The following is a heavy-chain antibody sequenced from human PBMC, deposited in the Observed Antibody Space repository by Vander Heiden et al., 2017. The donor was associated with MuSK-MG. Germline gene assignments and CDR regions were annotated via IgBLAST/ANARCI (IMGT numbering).Heavy chain of an antibody. Sequence: QVQLVQSGAEVQQHGSSVKVGGKTSGGVFRAKASSWVRQAPGQVLEWMGGIIPIFGTANYAQKFQGRVTITADEATSTAYMELSSLRSEDTAVYYCARVHCSSTSCYWFDYWGQGTLVTVSS. CDR1: GGVFRAKA. D-gene: IGHD2-2*01. V-gene: IGHV1-69*12. CDR3: ARVHCSSTSCYWFDY. J-gene: IGHJ4*02. CDR2: IIPIFGTA.